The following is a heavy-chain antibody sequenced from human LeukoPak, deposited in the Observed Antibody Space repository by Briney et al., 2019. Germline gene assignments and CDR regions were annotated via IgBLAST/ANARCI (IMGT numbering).Heavy chain of an antibody. Sequence: GGSLRLSCAASGFTVSSNYMNWVRQAPGKGLEWVSALYIGGNTYYADSVRGRFTISRDNSKNTLYLQMNSLRAEDTAIYYCMTAAGYNFGQYWGQGTLVTVSS. CDR3: MTAAGYNFGQY. V-gene: IGHV3-53*01. CDR1: GFTVSSNY. J-gene: IGHJ4*02. CDR2: LYIGGNT. D-gene: IGHD5-18*01.